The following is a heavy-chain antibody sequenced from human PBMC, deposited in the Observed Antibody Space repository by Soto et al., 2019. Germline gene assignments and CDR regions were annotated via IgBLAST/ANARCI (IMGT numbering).Heavy chain of an antibody. D-gene: IGHD3-22*01. CDR3: TRGNYYDSSGYPDY. CDR2: IRSKAYGGTT. V-gene: IGHV3-49*03. J-gene: IGHJ4*02. Sequence: GGSLRLSCTASGFTFGDYAMSWFRQAPGKGLEWVGFIRSKAYGGTTEYAASVKGRFTISRDDSKSIAYLQMNSLKTEDTAVYYCTRGNYYDSSGYPDYWGQGTLVTVSS. CDR1: GFTFGDYA.